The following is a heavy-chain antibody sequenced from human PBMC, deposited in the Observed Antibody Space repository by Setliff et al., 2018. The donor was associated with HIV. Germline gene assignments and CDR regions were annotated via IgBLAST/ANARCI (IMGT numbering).Heavy chain of an antibody. CDR3: AREDGMGGYFDY. CDR2: IYYSGST. D-gene: IGHD3-16*01. J-gene: IGHJ4*02. V-gene: IGHV4-59*11. CDR1: GGSISSHY. Sequence: SLTCTVSGGSISSHYWSWIRQPPGKGLEWIGYIYYSGSTNYNPSLKSRVTISVDPSRNQFSLKLNSVTAADTAVYYCAREDGMGGYFDYWGQGTLVTVSS.